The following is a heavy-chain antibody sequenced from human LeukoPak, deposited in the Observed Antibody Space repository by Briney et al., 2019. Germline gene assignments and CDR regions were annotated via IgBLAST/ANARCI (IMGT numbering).Heavy chain of an antibody. V-gene: IGHV3-33*01. CDR2: IWYDGSKK. CDR3: ARDRSYDSSGPDY. D-gene: IGHD3-22*01. J-gene: IGHJ4*02. CDR1: GFTFSSYG. Sequence: GGSLRLSCATSGFTFSSYGMHWVRQAPGKGLEWVAVIWYDGSKKYYGDSMKGRFTISRDNSKNTLSLQMNSLRAEDTAVYYCARDRSYDSSGPDYWGQGTQVTVSS.